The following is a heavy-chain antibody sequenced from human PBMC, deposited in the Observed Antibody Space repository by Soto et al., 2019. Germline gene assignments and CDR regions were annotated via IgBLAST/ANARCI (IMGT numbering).Heavy chain of an antibody. Sequence: GASVKVSCKASGGTFSSYAISWVRHAPGQGXEWMGGIIPIFGTANYAQKFQGRVTITADKSTSTAYMELSSLRAEDTAVYYCAREVRVRRDGYNYGGGFDYWGQGTLVTVSS. CDR3: AREVRVRRDGYNYGGGFDY. V-gene: IGHV1-69*06. CDR2: IIPIFGTA. CDR1: GGTFSSYA. D-gene: IGHD5-12*01. J-gene: IGHJ4*02.